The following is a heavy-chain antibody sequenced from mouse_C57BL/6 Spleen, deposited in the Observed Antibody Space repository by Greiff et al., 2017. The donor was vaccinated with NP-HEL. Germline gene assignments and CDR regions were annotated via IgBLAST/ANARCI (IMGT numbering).Heavy chain of an antibody. Sequence: VQLQQPGAELVKPGASVKLSCKASGYTFTSYWMQWVKQRPGQGLEWIGEIDPSDSYTNYNQKFKGKATLTVDTSSSTAYMQLSSLTSEDSAVYYCARSGGLRRDYAMDYWGQGTSVTVSS. J-gene: IGHJ4*01. D-gene: IGHD2-4*01. CDR2: IDPSDSYT. V-gene: IGHV1-50*01. CDR3: ARSGGLRRDYAMDY. CDR1: GYTFTSYW.